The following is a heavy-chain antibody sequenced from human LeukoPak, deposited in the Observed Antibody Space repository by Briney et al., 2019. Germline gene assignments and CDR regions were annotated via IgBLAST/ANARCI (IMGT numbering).Heavy chain of an antibody. CDR1: GYSISSGYY. V-gene: IGHV4-38-2*02. CDR2: IYHSGST. Sequence: SETLSLTCAVSGYSISSGYYWGWIRQPPGKGLEWIGSIYHSGSTYYNPSLKSRVTISVDTSKDQFSLKLSSVTAADTAVYYCARDLPLKAVAGTGDAFDIWGQGTMVTVSS. J-gene: IGHJ3*02. CDR3: ARDLPLKAVAGTGDAFDI. D-gene: IGHD6-19*01.